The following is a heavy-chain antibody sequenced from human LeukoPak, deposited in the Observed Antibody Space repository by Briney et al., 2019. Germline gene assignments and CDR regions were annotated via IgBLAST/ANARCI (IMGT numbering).Heavy chain of an antibody. V-gene: IGHV3-30*03. CDR1: GFTFSSYG. CDR3: ARDSDGMSV. CDR2: IANDGRDK. Sequence: GGSLRLSCAASGFTFSSYGMHWVRQAPGKGLEWGAVIANDGRDKKYADSVQGRFTISRDNSKNTLYLQVNSLRAEDTAVYYCARDSDGMSVWGLGTTVTVSS. J-gene: IGHJ6*02.